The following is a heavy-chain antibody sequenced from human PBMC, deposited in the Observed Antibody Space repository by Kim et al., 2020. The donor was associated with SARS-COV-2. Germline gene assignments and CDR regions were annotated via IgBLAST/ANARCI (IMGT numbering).Heavy chain of an antibody. CDR2: ISYDGSNK. CDR3: AKDQKSLWFGELPSYYYYGMDV. Sequence: GGSLRLSCAASGFTFSSYGMHWVRQAPGKGLEWVAVISYDGSNKYYADSVKGRFTISRDNSKNTLYLQMNSLRAEYTAVYYCAKDQKSLWFGELPSYYYYGMDVWGQGTTVTVSS. J-gene: IGHJ6*02. CDR1: GFTFSSYG. D-gene: IGHD3-10*01. V-gene: IGHV3-30*18.